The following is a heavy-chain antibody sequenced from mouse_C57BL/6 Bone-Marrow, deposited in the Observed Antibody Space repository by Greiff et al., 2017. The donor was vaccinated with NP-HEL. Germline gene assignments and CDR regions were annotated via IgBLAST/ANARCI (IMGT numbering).Heavy chain of an antibody. Sequence: QVQLQESGAELVRPGSSVKMSCKASGYIFTNYWIGWATQTFGHGLEWIGDIYPGGGHTKYNEKFKGKATLTSDKSTSTAYMQVRKLTSEDSAIYYCARWLTGKGYMEYWGQGTSVTVSS. D-gene: IGHD4-1*01. CDR3: ARWLTGKGYMEY. J-gene: IGHJ4*01. CDR2: IYPGGGHT. V-gene: IGHV1-63*01. CDR1: GYIFTNYW.